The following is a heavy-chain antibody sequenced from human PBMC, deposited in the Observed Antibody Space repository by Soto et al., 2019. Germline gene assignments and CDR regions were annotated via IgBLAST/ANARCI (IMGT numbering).Heavy chain of an antibody. CDR1: GFTFISYA. V-gene: IGHV3-64D*06. CDR3: VKDPYYYDRRGFLG. J-gene: IGHJ4*02. Sequence: GRSLRLSCSASGFTFISYAMNWVRQAPGQGLEYVSAISSNGGSAYYAVSVKGRFTISRDNSKNTLYLQMSSLRAEDTSVYYCVKDPYYYDRRGFLGWGQGTLVTVSS. CDR2: ISSNGGSA. D-gene: IGHD3-22*01.